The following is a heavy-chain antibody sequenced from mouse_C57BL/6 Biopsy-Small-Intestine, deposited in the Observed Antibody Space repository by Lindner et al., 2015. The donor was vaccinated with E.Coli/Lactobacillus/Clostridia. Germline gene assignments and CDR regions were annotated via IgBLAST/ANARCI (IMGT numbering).Heavy chain of an antibody. CDR2: INPYSDNS. J-gene: IGHJ3*01. CDR1: GYSFTAYN. Sequence: VQLQESGAELVKPGASVKISCKASGYSFTAYNVNWVKQSHGKSLEWIGTINPYSDNSNYNQKFMGKATLTVDKSSSTAYMQLNSLTSADSAVYYCARAGRGFASWGQGTLVTVSA. CDR3: ARAGRGFAS. V-gene: IGHV1-39*01.